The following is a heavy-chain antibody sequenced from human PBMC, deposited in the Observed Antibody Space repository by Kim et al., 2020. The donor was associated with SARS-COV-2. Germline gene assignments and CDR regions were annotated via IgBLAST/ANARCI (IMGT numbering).Heavy chain of an antibody. CDR3: ARDPCIRCNWFDP. V-gene: IGHV1-46*01. J-gene: IGHJ5*02. D-gene: IGHD4-17*01. Sequence: AQKSRGRVTMTRDTSTSTVYMELSSLRSEDTAVYYCARDPCIRCNWFDPWGQGTLVTVSS.